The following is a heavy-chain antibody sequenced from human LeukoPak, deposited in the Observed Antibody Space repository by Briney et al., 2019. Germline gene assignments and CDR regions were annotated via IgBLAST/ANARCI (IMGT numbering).Heavy chain of an antibody. J-gene: IGHJ5*02. CDR1: GYTFTGYY. D-gene: IGHD2-2*01. CDR2: INSNSGGT. CDR3: ARATPLPTNNWFDP. Sequence: GASVKVSCKASGYTFTGYYMHWVRQAPGQGLEWMGWINSNSGGTNYAQKFQGWVTMTRDTSISTAYMELSRLRSDDTAVYYCARATPLPTNNWFDPWGQGTLVTVPS. V-gene: IGHV1-2*04.